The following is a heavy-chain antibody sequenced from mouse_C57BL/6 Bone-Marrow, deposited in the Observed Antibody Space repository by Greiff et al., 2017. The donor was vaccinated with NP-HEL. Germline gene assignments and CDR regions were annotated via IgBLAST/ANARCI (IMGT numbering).Heavy chain of an antibody. CDR2: IDPSDSYT. V-gene: IGHV1-69*01. Sequence: QVQLQQPGAELVMPGASVKLSCKASGYTFTSYWMHWVKQRPGQGLEWIGEIDPSDSYTNYNQKFKGKSTLTVDKSSSTAYMQRSSLTSEDSAVYYCARRGDYYGSSPAWFAYWGQGTLVTVSA. CDR1: GYTFTSYW. CDR3: ARRGDYYGSSPAWFAY. J-gene: IGHJ3*01. D-gene: IGHD1-1*01.